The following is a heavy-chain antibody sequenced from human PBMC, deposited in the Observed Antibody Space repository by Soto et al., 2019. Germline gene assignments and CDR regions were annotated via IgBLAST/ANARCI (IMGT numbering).Heavy chain of an antibody. CDR2: IYPSGNT. CDR1: GDSISSSAYT. D-gene: IGHD3-9*01. V-gene: IGHV4-30-2*01. CDR3: ERVDSKAFGRGFFDY. Sequence: QVQLQESGSGLVKPSQTLTLTCAVSGDSISSSAYTWSWLRQPPGKGLERIGYIYPSGNTYYNASLNSRVSISADRSKNQFSLKLTSVTAADTAIYYCERVDSKAFGRGFFDYWGQGTLVTVSS. J-gene: IGHJ4*02.